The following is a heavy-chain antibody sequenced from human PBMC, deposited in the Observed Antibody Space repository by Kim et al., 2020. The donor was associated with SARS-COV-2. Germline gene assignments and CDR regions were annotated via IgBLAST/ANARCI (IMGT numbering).Heavy chain of an antibody. V-gene: IGHV3-30*02. J-gene: IGHJ6*02. CDR3: AKFPRWGSDYYYGMDV. D-gene: IGHD2-21*01. Sequence: SVKGRYTIPRDNSKKQMYMQMNSRRAEDTAVYYCAKFPRWGSDYYYGMDVWGQGTTVTVSS.